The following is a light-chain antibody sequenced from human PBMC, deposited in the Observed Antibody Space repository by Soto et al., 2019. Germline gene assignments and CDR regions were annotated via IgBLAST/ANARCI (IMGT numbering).Light chain of an antibody. J-gene: IGLJ3*02. V-gene: IGLV2-14*01. CDR3: SSYTRGSTWV. CDR2: EVS. Sequence: QSALTQPASVSGSPGQSITISCTGTSSDVGGYNYVYWYQQHPGKAPKLMIYEVSNRPSGVSNRFSGSKSGNTASLTISGLQAEDEADYYCSSYTRGSTWVFGGGTKLPVL. CDR1: SSDVGGYNY.